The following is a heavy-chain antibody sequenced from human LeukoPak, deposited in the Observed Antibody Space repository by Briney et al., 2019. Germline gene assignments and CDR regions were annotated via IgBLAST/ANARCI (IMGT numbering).Heavy chain of an antibody. J-gene: IGHJ4*02. CDR2: MNNDGSFK. CDR3: ARDDDSSDNLLDY. D-gene: IGHD3-22*01. Sequence: GGSLRLSCAASGFTFSSYGMHWVRQAPGKGLEWVAVMNNDGSFKKYADSMKGRFTISRDNSKNILYLQMNSPRAEDTAVYYCARDDDSSDNLLDYWGQGTLVTVSS. V-gene: IGHV3-33*01. CDR1: GFTFSSYG.